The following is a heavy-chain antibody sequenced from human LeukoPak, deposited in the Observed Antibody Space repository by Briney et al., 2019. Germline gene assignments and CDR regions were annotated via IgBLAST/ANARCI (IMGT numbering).Heavy chain of an antibody. CDR2: ISSSGST. V-gene: IGHV4-61*02. D-gene: IGHD3-22*01. CDR1: GDSISSGDYY. J-gene: IGHJ3*02. CDR3: ARGPYSYDSSGSFDI. Sequence: SETLSLTCTVSGDSISSGDYYRRWIRQPAGKGLEWIGRISSSGSTNYNPALKSRITITVDTSKYQFSRKLSSVTAADSAVYFCARGPYSYDSSGSFDIWGQGTMVTVSS.